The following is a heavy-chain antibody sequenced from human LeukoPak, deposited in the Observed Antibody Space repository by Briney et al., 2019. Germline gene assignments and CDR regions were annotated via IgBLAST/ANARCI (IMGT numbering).Heavy chain of an antibody. J-gene: IGHJ3*02. Sequence: GGSLRLSCAASGFTFSSYSMNWVRQAPGKGLEWVSSISSSSSCIYYADSVKGRFTISRDNAKNSLYLQMNSLRAEDTAVYYCARDKGEEFHDAFDIWGQGTMVTVSS. CDR2: ISSSSSCI. CDR1: GFTFSSYS. V-gene: IGHV3-21*01. CDR3: ARDKGEEFHDAFDI. D-gene: IGHD1-26*01.